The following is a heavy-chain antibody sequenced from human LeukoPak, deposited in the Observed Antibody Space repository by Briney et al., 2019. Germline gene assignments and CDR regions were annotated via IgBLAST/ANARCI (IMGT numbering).Heavy chain of an antibody. CDR1: GGSISSYY. CDR3: ARGGITIFGVVKWSPRDAFDI. V-gene: IGHV4-4*07. CDR2: IYTSGST. J-gene: IGHJ3*02. Sequence: SETLSLTCTVSGGSISSYYWSWIRQPAGKGLEWIGRIYTSGSTNYNPSLKSRVTMSVDTSKNQFSLKLSSVTAADTAVYYCARGGITIFGVVKWSPRDAFDIWGQGTMVTVSS. D-gene: IGHD3-3*01.